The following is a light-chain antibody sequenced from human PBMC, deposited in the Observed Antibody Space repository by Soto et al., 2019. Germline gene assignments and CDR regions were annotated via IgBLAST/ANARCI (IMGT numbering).Light chain of an antibody. CDR2: DVS. J-gene: IGLJ1*01. CDR1: SSDFGGYNY. V-gene: IGLV2-14*03. Sequence: QSVLTQPASVSGSPGQSITISCTGTSSDFGGYNYVSWYQQHPGRAPKLLIYDVSNRPSGVSNRFSGSKSGNTASLTISGLQAEDEADYYCNSYRSSSTRYVFGSGTKVTVL. CDR3: NSYRSSSTRYV.